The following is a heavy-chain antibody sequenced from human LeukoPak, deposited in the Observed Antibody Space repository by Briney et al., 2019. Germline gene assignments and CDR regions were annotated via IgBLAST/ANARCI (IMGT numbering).Heavy chain of an antibody. V-gene: IGHV1-69*13. CDR1: GGTFSNYA. CDR3: ARWAGYCSITNCYTAFDY. J-gene: IGHJ4*02. CDR2: ITPIFGTA. Sequence: SVKVSCKASGGTFSNYAINWVRQATGQGLEWMGGITPIFGTANYAQRFQGRVTITADESTSTAYMELSSLRSEDTAGYYCARWAGYCSITNCYTAFDYWGQGTLVTVSS. D-gene: IGHD2-2*02.